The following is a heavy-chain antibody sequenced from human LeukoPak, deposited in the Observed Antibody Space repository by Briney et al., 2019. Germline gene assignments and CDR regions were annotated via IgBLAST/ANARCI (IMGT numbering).Heavy chain of an antibody. D-gene: IGHD6-19*01. CDR1: GGSISSSNW. CDR3: ARGRQWLARGCRFDP. V-gene: IGHV4-4*02. Sequence: SETLSLTCAVSGGSISSSNWWSWVRQPPGKGLEWIGEISQSGSTNYNPSLKSRVTISVDTSKNQFSLKLSSVTAADTAVYYCARGRQWLARGCRFDPWGQGTLVTVSS. CDR2: ISQSGST. J-gene: IGHJ5*02.